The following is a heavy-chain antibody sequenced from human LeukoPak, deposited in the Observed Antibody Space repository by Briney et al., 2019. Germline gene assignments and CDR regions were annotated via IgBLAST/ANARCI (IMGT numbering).Heavy chain of an antibody. CDR1: GGSLSTYY. CDR3: SRVQYTGGGSGWFGMDV. V-gene: IGHV4-59*12. CDR2: IHQSGST. Sequence: SETLSLTCSVSGGSLSTYYWTWTRQPPGKGLEWIGFIHQSGSTEFNPSLKSRVTMSLDTSKNQFSLKMSSVTAADTAVYYCSRVQYTGGGSGWFGMDVWGQGTTVTVSS. D-gene: IGHD6-19*01. J-gene: IGHJ6*02.